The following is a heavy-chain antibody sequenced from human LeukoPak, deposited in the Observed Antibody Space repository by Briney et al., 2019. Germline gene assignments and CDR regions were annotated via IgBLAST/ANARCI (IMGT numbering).Heavy chain of an antibody. CDR2: ISGSGGST. J-gene: IGHJ6*02. V-gene: IGHV3-23*01. CDR1: GFTFSSYA. D-gene: IGHD1-26*01. Sequence: GGSLRLSCAASGFTFSSYAMSWVRQAPGKGLEWVSAISGSGGSTYYADSVKGRFTISRDNSKNTLYLQMNSLRAEDTAVYYCAKDLWLYSGVPCYGMDVGGQGTTVTVSS. CDR3: AKDLWLYSGVPCYGMDV.